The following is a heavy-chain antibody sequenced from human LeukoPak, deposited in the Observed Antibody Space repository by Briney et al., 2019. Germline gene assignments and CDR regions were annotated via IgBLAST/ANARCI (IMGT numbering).Heavy chain of an antibody. CDR1: GFTFSGYW. D-gene: IGHD6-19*01. Sequence: GGSLRLSCAASGFTFSGYWMHWVRQAPGKGLMWVSRINSDGSSTNYADSVKGRFTISRDNAKNTLFLQMNSLRAEDTAVYFCARGYSSGWTWGQGTLVTVSS. J-gene: IGHJ5*02. CDR3: ARGYSSGWT. CDR2: INSDGSST. V-gene: IGHV3-74*01.